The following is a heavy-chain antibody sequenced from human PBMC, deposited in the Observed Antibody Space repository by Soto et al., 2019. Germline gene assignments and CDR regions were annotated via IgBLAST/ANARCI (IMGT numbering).Heavy chain of an antibody. CDR1: GFPFSSYV. Sequence: GGSLRLSCAASGFPFSSYVMSWVRQAPGKGLEWVSGISGGGSNTFYADSVKGRFTISRDNAKNSLYLQMNSLRAEDTAVYYCARPGIAVAGPYNWFDPWGQGTLVTVSS. J-gene: IGHJ5*02. V-gene: IGHV3-23*01. CDR2: ISGGGSNT. D-gene: IGHD6-19*01. CDR3: ARPGIAVAGPYNWFDP.